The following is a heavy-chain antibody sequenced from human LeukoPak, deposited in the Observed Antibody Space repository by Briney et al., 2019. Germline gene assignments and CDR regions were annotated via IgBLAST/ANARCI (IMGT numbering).Heavy chain of an antibody. Sequence: SETLSLTCTVSGGSISSYYWSWIRQPAGKGLEWIGRIYISGSTNYNPSLKSRVTMSVDTSKNQFSLKLSSVTAADTAVYYCARLAAPPLRYFDWLPTRGYYMDVWGKGTTVTISS. CDR3: ARLAAPPLRYFDWLPTRGYYMDV. V-gene: IGHV4-4*07. D-gene: IGHD3-9*01. CDR1: GGSISSYY. J-gene: IGHJ6*03. CDR2: IYISGST.